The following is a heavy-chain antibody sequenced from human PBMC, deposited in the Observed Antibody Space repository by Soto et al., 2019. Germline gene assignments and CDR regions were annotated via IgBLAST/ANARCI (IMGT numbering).Heavy chain of an antibody. CDR1: GFTFSSYA. J-gene: IGHJ4*02. Sequence: GGSMRLSCAASGFTFSSYAMGWVRQGPGKGLEWVAVVSIGGSTHYADSVRGRFTISRDNSKNTLSLQMNSLTAEDTAVYFCAKRRGAGGHFDYWGQGALVTVSS. V-gene: IGHV3-23*01. CDR3: AKRRGAGGHFDY. CDR2: VSIGGST. D-gene: IGHD2-15*01.